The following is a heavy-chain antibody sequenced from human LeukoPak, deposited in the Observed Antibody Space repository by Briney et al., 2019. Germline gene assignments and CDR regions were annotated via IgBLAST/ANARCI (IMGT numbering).Heavy chain of an antibody. D-gene: IGHD5-24*01. CDR3: ARDEIPLGGPWLQNYYYYMDV. CDR2: IYSSGST. Sequence: PSETLSLTCTVSGGSISSYYWSWIRQPPGKGLEWIGYIYSSGSTIYNPSLKSRLTISVDTSKNQFSLKMSSVTAADTAVYYCARDEIPLGGPWLQNYYYYMDVWGKGTTVTVSS. J-gene: IGHJ6*03. CDR1: GGSISSYY. V-gene: IGHV4-59*01.